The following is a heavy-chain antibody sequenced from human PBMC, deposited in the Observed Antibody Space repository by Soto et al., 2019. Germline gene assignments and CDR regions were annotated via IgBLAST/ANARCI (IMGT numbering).Heavy chain of an antibody. Sequence: QVQLQESGPGLVKPSETLSLTCTVSGGSISSYYWSWIRQPPGRGLEWIGYISYSGSTSYNPSLKSRVTISVDTSQNQFSLKLSSVTAADTAVYYCARDKSRYPTNYYYGMDVWGQGTTVTVSS. V-gene: IGHV4-59*01. J-gene: IGHJ6*02. CDR1: GGSISSYY. CDR2: ISYSGST. D-gene: IGHD1-20*01. CDR3: ARDKSRYPTNYYYGMDV.